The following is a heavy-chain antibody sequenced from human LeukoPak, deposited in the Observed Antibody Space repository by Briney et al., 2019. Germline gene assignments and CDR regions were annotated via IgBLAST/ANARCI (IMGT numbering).Heavy chain of an antibody. D-gene: IGHD3-22*01. V-gene: IGHV1-2*02. CDR1: GYTFTGYY. Sequence: PMASVKVSCKASGYTFTGYYMHWVRQAPGQGLEWMGWINPNSGGTNYAQKFQGRVTMTRDTSISTAYMELSSLRSDDTAVYYCARGYYYDSSGSPGDYWGQGTLVTVSS. CDR3: ARGYYYDSSGSPGDY. CDR2: INPNSGGT. J-gene: IGHJ4*02.